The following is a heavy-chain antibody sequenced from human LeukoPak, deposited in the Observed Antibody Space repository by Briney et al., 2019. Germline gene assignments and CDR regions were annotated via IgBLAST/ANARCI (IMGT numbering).Heavy chain of an antibody. Sequence: PGGSLRLSCAASGFTFSGYWVHWVRQAPGKGLVWVSRIKSDGSITSYADSVKGRVTISRDNAKNTLYLQMNSLRAEDTAVYYCARSDWFDPWGQGTLVIVSS. CDR2: IKSDGSIT. V-gene: IGHV3-74*01. J-gene: IGHJ5*02. D-gene: IGHD2-21*01. CDR1: GFTFSGYW. CDR3: ARSDWFDP.